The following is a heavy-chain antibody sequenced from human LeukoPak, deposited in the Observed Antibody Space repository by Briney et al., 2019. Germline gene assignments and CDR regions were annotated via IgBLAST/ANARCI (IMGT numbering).Heavy chain of an antibody. CDR1: GGSISSYY. J-gene: IGHJ4*02. CDR3: ARDLRVSFGASGFDY. V-gene: IGHV4-59*12. Sequence: SETLSLTCTVSGGSISSYYWSWIRQPPGKGLEWIGSIYYSGSTYYNPSLKSRVTISVDTSKNQFSLKLSSVTAADTAVYYCARDLRVSFGASGFDYWGQGTLVTVSS. D-gene: IGHD3-10*01. CDR2: IYYSGST.